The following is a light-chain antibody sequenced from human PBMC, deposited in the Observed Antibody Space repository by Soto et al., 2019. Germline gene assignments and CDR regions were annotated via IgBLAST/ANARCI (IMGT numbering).Light chain of an antibody. CDR1: QSVLYSSNNKHH. V-gene: IGKV4-1*01. Sequence: DIVMTQSPDSLAVSLGERATIDCKSSQSVLYSSNNKHHLAWYQLKPGQPPKLLIYWSSTRESGVPDRFSGSGSGTHFTLTISSVQAEDVAVYYCHQSISIPHTFGQGTKLEIK. CDR3: HQSISIPHT. CDR2: WSS. J-gene: IGKJ2*01.